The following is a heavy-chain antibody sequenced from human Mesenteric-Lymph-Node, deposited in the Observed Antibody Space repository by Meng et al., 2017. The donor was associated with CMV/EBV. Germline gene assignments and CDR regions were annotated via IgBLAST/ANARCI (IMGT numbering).Heavy chain of an antibody. CDR1: GYTFASYG. J-gene: IGHJ6*02. D-gene: IGHD6-13*01. CDR3: ASGSSWYYYYYGMDV. V-gene: IGHV1-18*01. Sequence: ASVKVSCKASGYTFASYGISWVRQAPGQGLEWMGWISGYNGDTNYAQKLQGRVTMTTDTSASTAYMELRSLSSDDTAVYYCASGSSWYYYYYGMDVWGQGTTVTVSS. CDR2: ISGYNGDT.